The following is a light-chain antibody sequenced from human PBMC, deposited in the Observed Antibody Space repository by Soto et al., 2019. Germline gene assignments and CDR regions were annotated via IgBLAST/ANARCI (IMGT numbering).Light chain of an antibody. CDR3: QQYNSYSRT. Sequence: DSPMTPTPSTPAAPVGDRVTNTCPASQSISSWLAWYQQKPGKAPKLLIYDASSLESGVPSRFSGSGSGTEFTLTISSLQPDDFATYYCQQYNSYSRTFGQGTKVDIK. J-gene: IGKJ1*01. CDR1: QSISSW. CDR2: DAS. V-gene: IGKV1-5*01.